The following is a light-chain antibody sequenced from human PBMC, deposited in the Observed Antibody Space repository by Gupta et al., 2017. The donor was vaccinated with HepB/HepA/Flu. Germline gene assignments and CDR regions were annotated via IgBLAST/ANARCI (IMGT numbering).Light chain of an antibody. CDR2: AAS. V-gene: IGKV1-39*01. Sequence: DIQMTQSPSSLSASVGDRVTITCRASQSISSYLHWYQQKPGKAPKLLIYAASSLQSGVPSRLSGSGYGTDFTLTISSLQPEDFATYYCQQSYSTPRTFGQGTKLEIK. J-gene: IGKJ2*01. CDR1: QSISSY. CDR3: QQSYSTPRT.